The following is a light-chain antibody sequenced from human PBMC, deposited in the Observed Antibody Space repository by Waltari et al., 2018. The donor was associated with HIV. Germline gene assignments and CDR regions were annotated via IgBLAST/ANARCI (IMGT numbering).Light chain of an antibody. J-gene: IGKJ4*01. V-gene: IGKV3-11*01. CDR3: QQRSNWPHSLT. Sequence: EIVLTQSPATLSFSPGERATLSCRASQSIGSYLAWYQQKPGQAPRLLIYDASNRATGIPARFSGTGSGTDFTLTISSLEPEDFAVYYCQQRSNWPHSLTFGGGTKVEIK. CDR1: QSIGSY. CDR2: DAS.